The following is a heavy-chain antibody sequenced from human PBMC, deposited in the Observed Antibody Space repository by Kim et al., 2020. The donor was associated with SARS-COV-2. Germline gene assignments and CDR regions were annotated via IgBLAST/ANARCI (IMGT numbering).Heavy chain of an antibody. V-gene: IGHV1-18*01. J-gene: IGHJ6*02. CDR3: ARGAEDEYYYYGMDV. Sequence: QKLPGRVTMTTDTSTSTAYMELRSLRSDDTAVYYCARGAEDEYYYYGMDVWGQGTTVTVSS.